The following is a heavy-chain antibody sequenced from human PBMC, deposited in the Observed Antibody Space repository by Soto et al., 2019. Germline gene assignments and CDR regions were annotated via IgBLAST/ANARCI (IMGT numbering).Heavy chain of an antibody. CDR2: INHSGST. J-gene: IGHJ6*02. CDR1: GGSFSGYY. Sequence: SETLSLTCAVYGGSFSGYYWSWIRQPPGKGLEWIGEINHSGSTNYNPSLKGRVTISVDTSKNQFSLKLSSVTAADTAVYYCARGSRKVLWFGGYYYGMDVWGQGTTVTVSS. D-gene: IGHD3-10*01. V-gene: IGHV4-34*01. CDR3: ARGSRKVLWFGGYYYGMDV.